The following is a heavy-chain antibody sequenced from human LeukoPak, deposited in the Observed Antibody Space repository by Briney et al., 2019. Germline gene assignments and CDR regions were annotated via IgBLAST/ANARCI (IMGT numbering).Heavy chain of an antibody. Sequence: TGGSLRLSCAASGFTFSSYSMNWVRQASGKGLEWVGRIRSTANGYATAYAASVKGRFTISRDDSKNTAYLQMDSLKTEDTAVYYCTGNYYGSGSYADFDYWGQGTLVTVSS. CDR1: GFTFSSYS. D-gene: IGHD3-10*01. CDR2: IRSTANGYAT. CDR3: TGNYYGSGSYADFDY. J-gene: IGHJ4*02. V-gene: IGHV3-73*01.